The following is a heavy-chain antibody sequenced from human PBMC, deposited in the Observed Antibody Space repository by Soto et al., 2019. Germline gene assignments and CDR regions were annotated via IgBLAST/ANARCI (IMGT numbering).Heavy chain of an antibody. V-gene: IGHV4-31*03. D-gene: IGHD2-15*01. CDR1: GGSIIDSGSFY. CDR2: IYYRGST. CDR3: GRGEVVASIWFDP. Sequence: QVQMQESGPGLVKPSQTLYLTCSVSGGSIIDSGSFYWNWIRQHPGKGLEWIGYIYYRGSTYYNRSLKSRATISLDTSKNQFSLKLTSVTAADTAIYYCGRGEVVASIWFDPWGQGTLVTVSS. J-gene: IGHJ5*02.